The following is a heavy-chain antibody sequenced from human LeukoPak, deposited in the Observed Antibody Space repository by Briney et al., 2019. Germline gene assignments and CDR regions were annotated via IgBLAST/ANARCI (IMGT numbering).Heavy chain of an antibody. V-gene: IGHV4-59*01. CDR2: IYYSGST. J-gene: IGHJ3*02. CDR1: GGSISSYY. CDR3: ARVVEYLNSRVIAIDI. Sequence: PSETLSLTCTVSGGSISSYYWSWIRQPPGKGLEWSGYIYYSGSTNYNPSLKSRVTISVDTSKNQFSLKLSSVTAADTAVYYCARVVEYLNSRVIAIDIWGQGTMVTVSS. D-gene: IGHD2/OR15-2a*01.